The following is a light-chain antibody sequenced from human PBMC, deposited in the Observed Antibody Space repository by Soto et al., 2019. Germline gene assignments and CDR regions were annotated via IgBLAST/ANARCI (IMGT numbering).Light chain of an antibody. CDR3: CSFGENTFVV. CDR1: SRDVGYSNY. V-gene: IGLV2-8*01. J-gene: IGLJ1*01. Sequence: QSVLAQPPSASGSPGQSVTISCSGTSRDVGYSNYVAWYQQHPGKAPKLIIYEVNKRPSGVPDRFSGSKSGYTASLTVSGLQAEDAADYYCCSFGENTFVVFGSGTKVTVL. CDR2: EVN.